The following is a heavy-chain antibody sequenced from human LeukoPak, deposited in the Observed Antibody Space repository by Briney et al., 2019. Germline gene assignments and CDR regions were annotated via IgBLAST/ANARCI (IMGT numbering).Heavy chain of an antibody. CDR1: GLPFSSYW. CDR2: INIDGSTI. Sequence: GGSLRLSCVPSGLPFSSYWMHWVRQAPGKGLVWVSRINIDGSTIKYADSVKGRFTISRDNAKNTLYLQMNSLRAEDTAVYYCARAGQYRFDYWGQGTLVTVSS. D-gene: IGHD2-2*01. V-gene: IGHV3-74*01. CDR3: ARAGQYRFDY. J-gene: IGHJ4*02.